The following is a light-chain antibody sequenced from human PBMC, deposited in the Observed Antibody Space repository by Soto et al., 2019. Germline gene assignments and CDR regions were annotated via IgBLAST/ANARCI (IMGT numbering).Light chain of an antibody. CDR3: QTWGSGIQV. J-gene: IGLJ3*02. Sequence: QAVLTQSPSASASLGASAKLTCTLSSAHSNYDIAWHQQQPGKGPRYLMKLRGDGSHSKGDGIPDRFSGSSSGAERYLTISSLQSEDEADYYCQTWGSGIQVFGGGTKLTVL. CDR1: SAHSNYD. CDR2: LRGDGSH. V-gene: IGLV4-69*02.